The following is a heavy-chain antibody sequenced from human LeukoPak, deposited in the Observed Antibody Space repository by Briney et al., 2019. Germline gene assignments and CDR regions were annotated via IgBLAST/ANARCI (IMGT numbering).Heavy chain of an antibody. D-gene: IGHD3-10*01. CDR2: IYYSGST. CDR3: ARDGTMRPRYFDL. V-gene: IGHV4-30-4*01. J-gene: IGHJ2*01. CDR1: GGSISSGDYY. Sequence: SKTLSLTCTVSGGSISSGDYYWSWIRQPPGKGLEWIGYIYYSGSTYYNPSLKSRVTISVDTSKNQFSLKLSSVTAADTAVYYCARDGTMRPRYFDLWGRGTLVTVSS.